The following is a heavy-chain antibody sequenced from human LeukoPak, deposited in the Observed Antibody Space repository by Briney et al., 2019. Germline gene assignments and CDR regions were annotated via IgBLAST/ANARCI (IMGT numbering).Heavy chain of an antibody. Sequence: ASVKVSCKASGYTFTSYDINWVRQATGQGLEWMGWMNPNSGNTGYAQKFQGRVTITRNTSISTAYMELSSLRSEDTAMYYCARRLIVGAPTGFDIWGQGTMVTVSS. CDR2: MNPNSGNT. J-gene: IGHJ3*02. V-gene: IGHV1-8*03. CDR3: ARRLIVGAPTGFDI. D-gene: IGHD1-26*01. CDR1: GYTFTSYD.